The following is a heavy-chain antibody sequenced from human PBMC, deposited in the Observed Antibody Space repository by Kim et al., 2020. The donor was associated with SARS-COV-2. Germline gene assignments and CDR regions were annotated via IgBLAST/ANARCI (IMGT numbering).Heavy chain of an antibody. Sequence: GGSLRLSCEVSGFTFSSYSMNWVRQAPGKGLEWVSYISIGSSSIFYAESVKGRFTISRDNAKNSLYLQMNSLRDEDTAVYYCARNLVASTSFYYWGQGTPVTVSS. CDR1: GFTFSSYS. CDR3: ARNLVASTSFYY. J-gene: IGHJ4*02. D-gene: IGHD2-15*01. CDR2: ISIGSSSI. V-gene: IGHV3-48*02.